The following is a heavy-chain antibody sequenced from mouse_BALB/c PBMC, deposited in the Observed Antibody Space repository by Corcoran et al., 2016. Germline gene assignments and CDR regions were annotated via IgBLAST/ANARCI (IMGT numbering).Heavy chain of an antibody. V-gene: IGHV14-3*02. CDR3: ASVYGGVFAY. CDR1: GFNIKDTY. D-gene: IGHD1-1*01. J-gene: IGHJ3*01. CDR2: IDPANGNT. Sequence: EVQLQQSGAELVKPGASVKLSCTASGFNIKDTYMHWVKQRPEQGLEWIGRIDPANGNTKYDPKFQGKANITADTSSNTAYLQLSSLTSEDTAGYYWASVYGGVFAYWGQGTLVTVSA.